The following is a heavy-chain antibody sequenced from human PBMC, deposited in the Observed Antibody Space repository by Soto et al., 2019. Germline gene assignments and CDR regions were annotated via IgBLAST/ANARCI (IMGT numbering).Heavy chain of an antibody. D-gene: IGHD1-26*01. CDR1: GFTFTSYW. CDR3: ARVATGSYNWFDP. V-gene: IGHV3-74*01. CDR2: INSDGTTT. Sequence: EVQLVESGGGLVQPGGSLRLSCAASGFTFTSYWMHWVRQAPGMGLMWVSRINSDGTTTTYADFVKGRFTISRDNAKNTLYLQMNSLRAEDTAVYYCARVATGSYNWFDPWGPGTLVTVSS. J-gene: IGHJ5*02.